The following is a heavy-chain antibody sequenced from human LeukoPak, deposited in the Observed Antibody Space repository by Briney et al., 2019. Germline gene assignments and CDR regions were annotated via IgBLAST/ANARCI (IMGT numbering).Heavy chain of an antibody. CDR3: AKDSSGRLGELSEGIDY. CDR1: GFTFDDYA. J-gene: IGHJ4*02. V-gene: IGHV3-9*01. Sequence: GRSLRLSCAASGFTFDDYAMHWVRHAPGKGLEWVSGISWNSGSIGYADSVKGRFTISRDNAKNSLYLQMNSLRAEDTALYYCAKDSSGRLGELSEGIDYWGQGTLVTVSS. CDR2: ISWNSGSI. D-gene: IGHD3-16*02.